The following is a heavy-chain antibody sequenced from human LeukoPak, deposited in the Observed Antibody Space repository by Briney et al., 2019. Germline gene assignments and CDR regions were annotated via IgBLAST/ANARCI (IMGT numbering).Heavy chain of an antibody. Sequence: GGSLRLSCAASGFTFSNDWMSWVRQAPGKGLEWVANIKEDGSEKYYVDSVRGRFTISRDNARNSLYLQMNSLRAEDTAVYYCASGRQLGYWGQGTLVTVSS. CDR3: ASGRQLGY. D-gene: IGHD6-13*01. CDR2: IKEDGSEK. V-gene: IGHV3-7*01. CDR1: GFTFSNDW. J-gene: IGHJ4*02.